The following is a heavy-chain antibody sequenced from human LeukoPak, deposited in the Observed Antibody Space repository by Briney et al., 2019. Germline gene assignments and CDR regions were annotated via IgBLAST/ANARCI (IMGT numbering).Heavy chain of an antibody. CDR2: IRSKAYGGTT. CDR1: GFTFGDYA. J-gene: IGHJ4*02. D-gene: IGHD5-18*01. Sequence: GGSLRLSCTASGFTFGDYAMSWVRQAPGKGLEWVGFIRSKAYGGTTEYAASVKGRFTISRDDSKSIAYLQMNSLKTEDTAVYYCTGGYSYGDYWGQGTLVTVSS. V-gene: IGHV3-49*04. CDR3: TGGYSYGDY.